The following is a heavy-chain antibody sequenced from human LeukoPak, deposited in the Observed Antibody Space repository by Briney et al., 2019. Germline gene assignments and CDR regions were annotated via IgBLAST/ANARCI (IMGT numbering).Heavy chain of an antibody. J-gene: IGHJ6*02. CDR1: GYTVSVYF. D-gene: IGHD3-22*01. CDR3: ARAPPYYYDSRGYHYERGNYYYGMDV. Sequence: PGGSLRLSCAVSGYTVSVYFMTWVRQAPGKGLEWVSVIFDDGTTYYADSVKGRFTISRDISSNTLYLQMSSLRAEDTARYYCARAPPYYYDSRGYHYERGNYYYGMDVWGQGTTVXVSS. CDR2: IFDDGTT. V-gene: IGHV3-53*01.